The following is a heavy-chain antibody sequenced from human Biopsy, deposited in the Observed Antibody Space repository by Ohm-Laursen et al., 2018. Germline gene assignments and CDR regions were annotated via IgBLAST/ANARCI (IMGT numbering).Heavy chain of an antibody. CDR2: IYSSGST. D-gene: IGHD4-11*01. CDR1: GGSLSSYY. CDR3: ARDSGILNYGNFKYYHYYGMDV. J-gene: IGHJ6*02. Sequence: SETLSLTCTVSGGSLSSYYWSWIRQPAGKGLEWIGRIYSSGSTNYNPSLKSRVTMSAHTSTNQFSLTLSSVTAADTAVYYCARDSGILNYGNFKYYHYYGMDVWGQGTKVTVSS. V-gene: IGHV4-4*07.